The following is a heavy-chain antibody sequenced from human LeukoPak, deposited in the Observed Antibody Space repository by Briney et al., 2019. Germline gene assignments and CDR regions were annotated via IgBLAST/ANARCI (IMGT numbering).Heavy chain of an antibody. Sequence: ASVRVSCKASGYTFTSYGISWVRQAPGQGLEWMGWISAYNGNTNYAQKLQGRVTMTTDTSTSTAYMELRSLRPDDTAVYYCARNSATTVAPAAGLWVYYFDYWGQGTLVTVSS. CDR1: GYTFTSYG. V-gene: IGHV1-18*01. D-gene: IGHD4-23*01. CDR2: ISAYNGNT. J-gene: IGHJ4*02. CDR3: ARNSATTVAPAAGLWVYYFDY.